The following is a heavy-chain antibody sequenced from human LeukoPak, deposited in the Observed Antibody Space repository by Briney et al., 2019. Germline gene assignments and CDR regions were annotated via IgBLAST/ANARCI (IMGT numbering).Heavy chain of an antibody. CDR2: IWHDGSNK. D-gene: IGHD3-22*01. CDR3: ARERIVVVSQGAYYYYYGMDV. J-gene: IGHJ6*02. V-gene: IGHV3-33*01. Sequence: PGRSLRLSCAASGFTFSSNGMHWVRQAPGKGLEWVAVIWHDGSNKYYSDPVKGRFTISRDNSKNTLYLQMNSLRAEDTAVYYCARERIVVVSQGAYYYYYGMDVWGQGTTVTVSS. CDR1: GFTFSSNG.